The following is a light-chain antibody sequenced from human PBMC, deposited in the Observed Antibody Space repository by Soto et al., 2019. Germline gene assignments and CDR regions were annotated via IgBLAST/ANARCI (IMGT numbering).Light chain of an antibody. V-gene: IGKV3-20*01. J-gene: IGKJ2*01. CDR2: DAY. CDR1: QSVRSNF. Sequence: EIVLTQSPGTLSLSPGDTATLSCRASQSVRSNFLAWYQHKPGHAPRLLIHDAYSRATGIPDRFSGSGSDRDFTLTISRLEPEDFAVYYCQQYAGSPRTFGQGTKVDIK. CDR3: QQYAGSPRT.